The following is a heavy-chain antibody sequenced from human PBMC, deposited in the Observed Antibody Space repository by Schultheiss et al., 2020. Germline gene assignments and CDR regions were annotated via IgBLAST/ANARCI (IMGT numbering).Heavy chain of an antibody. CDR3: ARDPPLRDNWFDP. CDR1: GFTFSSYA. J-gene: IGHJ5*02. CDR2: ISSSSSYI. Sequence: GGSLRLSCAASGFTFSSYAMSWVRQAPGKGLEWVSYISSSSSYIYYADSVKGRFTISRDNSKNTLYLQMNSLRAEDTAVYYCARDPPLRDNWFDPWGQGTLVTVSS. D-gene: IGHD4-17*01. V-gene: IGHV3-21*05.